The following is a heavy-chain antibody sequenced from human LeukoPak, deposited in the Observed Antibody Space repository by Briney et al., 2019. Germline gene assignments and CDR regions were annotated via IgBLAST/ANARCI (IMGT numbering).Heavy chain of an antibody. V-gene: IGHV3-23*01. CDR3: ATNGYYDSSGYYFDP. CDR2: ISGSGGST. D-gene: IGHD3-22*01. CDR1: GFTFSSYA. Sequence: GGSLRLSCAASGFTFSSYAMSWVRPAPGKGLEWVSAISGSGGSTYYADSVKGRFTISRDNSKNTLYLQMNSLRAEDTAVYYCATNGYYDSSGYYFDPWGQGTLVTVSS. J-gene: IGHJ5*02.